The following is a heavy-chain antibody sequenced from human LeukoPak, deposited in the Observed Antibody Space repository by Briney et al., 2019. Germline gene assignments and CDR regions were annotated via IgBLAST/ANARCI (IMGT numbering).Heavy chain of an antibody. CDR2: ISGSGGST. D-gene: IGHD1-26*01. CDR1: GFTFSSYG. J-gene: IGHJ4*02. Sequence: GGSLRLSCAASGFTFSSYGMSWVRQAPGKGLEWVSAISGSGGSTYYADSVKGRFTISRDKSKNTLYLQMNSLRAEDTAVYYCAKSRWELQDFDYWGQGTLVTVSS. CDR3: AKSRWELQDFDY. V-gene: IGHV3-23*01.